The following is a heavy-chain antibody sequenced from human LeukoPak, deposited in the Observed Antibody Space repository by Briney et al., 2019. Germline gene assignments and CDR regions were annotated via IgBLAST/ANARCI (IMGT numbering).Heavy chain of an antibody. D-gene: IGHD1-26*01. V-gene: IGHV3-74*01. J-gene: IGHJ4*02. Sequence: PGGSLRLSCAASGFTLSSYRMHWVCQGPGKGPVWVSRISPDGSDTSYADSVKGRFTISRDNAKNTLYLQMNSLRVEDTAEYYCVRGAYSESLDYWGQGTLVTVSS. CDR3: VRGAYSESLDY. CDR1: GFTLSSYR. CDR2: ISPDGSDT.